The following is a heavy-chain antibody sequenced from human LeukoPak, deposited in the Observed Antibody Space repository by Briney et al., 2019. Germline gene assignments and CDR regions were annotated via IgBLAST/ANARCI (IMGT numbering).Heavy chain of an antibody. CDR3: ARGMVRGVIYGMDV. CDR2: INHSGST. J-gene: IGHJ6*02. D-gene: IGHD3-10*01. CDR1: GGSFSGYY. V-gene: IGHV4-34*01. Sequence: PSETLSLTCAVYGGSFSGYYWSWIRQPPGKGLEWIGEINHSGSTNYDPSLKSRVTISVDTSKNQFSLKLSSVTAADTAVYYCARGMVRGVIYGMDVWGQGTTVTVSS.